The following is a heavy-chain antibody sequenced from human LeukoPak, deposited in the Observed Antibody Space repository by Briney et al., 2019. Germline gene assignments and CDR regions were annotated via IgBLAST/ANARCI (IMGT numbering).Heavy chain of an antibody. D-gene: IGHD2-8*01. CDR1: GGTFSSYA. J-gene: IGHJ6*03. V-gene: IGHV1-69*01. CDR2: FIPIFGTA. Sequence: ASVKVSFKASGGTFSSYAISWVRQAPGQGFEWMGGFIPIFGTANYAQNFQGRVMITADESTSTAYMELFSLRSDDTAVYYCARSPPGLIYMDVWGKGTTVSVSS. CDR3: ARSPPGLIYMDV.